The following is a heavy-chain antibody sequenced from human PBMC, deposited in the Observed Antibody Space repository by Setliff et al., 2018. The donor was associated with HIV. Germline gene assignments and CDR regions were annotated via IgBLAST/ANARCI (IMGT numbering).Heavy chain of an antibody. CDR1: GYSISSGYY. CDR2: IYHSGST. J-gene: IGHJ4*02. Sequence: SETLSLTCTVSGYSISSGYYWGWIRQPPGKGLEWIGSIYHSGSTYYNPSLKSRVTISVDTSKNQFSLKLSSVTAADTAVYYCARDGPIVGATTIFNYWGQGTLVTVS. V-gene: IGHV4-38-2*02. CDR3: ARDGPIVGATTIFNY. D-gene: IGHD1-26*01.